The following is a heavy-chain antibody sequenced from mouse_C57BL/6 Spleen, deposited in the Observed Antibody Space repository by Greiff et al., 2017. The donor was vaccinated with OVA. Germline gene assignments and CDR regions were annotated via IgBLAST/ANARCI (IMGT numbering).Heavy chain of an antibody. J-gene: IGHJ4*01. D-gene: IGHD2-5*01. V-gene: IGHV1-26*01. CDR1: GYTFTDYY. CDR2: INPNNGGT. Sequence: VQLQQSGPELVKPGASVKISCKASGYTFTDYYMNWVKQSHGKSLEWIGDINPNNGGTSYNQKFKGKATLTVDKSSSTAYMELRSLTSEDSAVYYCARSGYINYDYAMDYWGQGTSVTVSS. CDR3: ARSGYINYDYAMDY.